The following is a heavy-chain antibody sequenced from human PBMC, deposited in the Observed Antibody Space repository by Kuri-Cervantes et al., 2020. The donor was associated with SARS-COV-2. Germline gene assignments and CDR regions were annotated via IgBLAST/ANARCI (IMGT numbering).Heavy chain of an antibody. V-gene: IGHV4-59*12. Sequence: SETLSLTCTVSGGSISSYYWSWIRQPPGKGLEWIGYIYYSGSTNYNPSLKSRVTISVDTSKNQFSLKLSSVTAADTAVYYCARGSYGSGSYYSHWGQGTLVTVSS. J-gene: IGHJ4*02. CDR1: GGSISSYY. D-gene: IGHD3-10*01. CDR2: IYYSGST. CDR3: ARGSYGSGSYYSH.